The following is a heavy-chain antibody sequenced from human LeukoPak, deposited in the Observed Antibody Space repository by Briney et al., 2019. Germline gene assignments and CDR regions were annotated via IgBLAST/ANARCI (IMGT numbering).Heavy chain of an antibody. CDR2: IKSKTNGGTI. Sequence: KPGGSLRLSCAASGLTFSNAWMTWVRQAPGKGLEWVGRIKSKTNGGTIDYAAPVKGRFTISRDDSKNTLYFQMNSLKTEDTAVYYCTALGYPQYFHHWGQGTLVTVSS. CDR1: GLTFSNAW. D-gene: IGHD2-15*01. J-gene: IGHJ4*02. CDR3: TALGYPQYFHH. V-gene: IGHV3-15*01.